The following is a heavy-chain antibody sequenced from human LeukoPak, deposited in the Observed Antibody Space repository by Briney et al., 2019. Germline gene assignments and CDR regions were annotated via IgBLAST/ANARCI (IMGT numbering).Heavy chain of an antibody. Sequence: PGGSLRLSCAAAGFTFSIYWMSWVRQAPGKGPEWVANIKQDGSEKYYVDSVKGRFTISRDNAKDSLYLQMNSLRAEDTAVHFCARVRRAKRQNRYYFYYYMDVWGKGTTVTVSS. CDR1: GFTFSIYW. CDR2: IKQDGSEK. D-gene: IGHD1-14*01. V-gene: IGHV3-7*01. CDR3: ARVRRAKRQNRYYFYYYMDV. J-gene: IGHJ6*03.